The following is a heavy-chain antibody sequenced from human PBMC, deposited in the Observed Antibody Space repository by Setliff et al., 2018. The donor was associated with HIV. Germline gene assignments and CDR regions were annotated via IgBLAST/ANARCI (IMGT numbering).Heavy chain of an antibody. V-gene: IGHV1-69*05. CDR1: GGAFSSYA. CDR2: IIPIFGTA. D-gene: IGHD2-8*02. CDR3: ARVQVGDPYYSYYYMDV. J-gene: IGHJ6*03. Sequence: RASVKVSCKASGGAFSSYALSWVRQAPGQGLEWMEGIIPIFGTANYAQKLQGRVTITTDESTSTAYMELRNLRSDDTAVYYCARVQVGDPYYSYYYMDVWGEGTTVTVSS.